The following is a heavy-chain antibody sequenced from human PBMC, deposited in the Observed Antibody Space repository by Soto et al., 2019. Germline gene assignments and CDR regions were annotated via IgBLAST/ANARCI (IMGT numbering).Heavy chain of an antibody. CDR3: ARIRQGYSGYEKYYYFDY. J-gene: IGHJ4*02. CDR2: IYYSGST. Sequence: SETLSLTCTVSGGSISSSSYYWGWIRQPPGKGLEWIGSIYYSGSTYYNPSLKSRVTISVDTSKNQFSLKLSSVTAADTAVYYCARIRQGYSGYEKYYYFDYWGQGTLVTVSS. V-gene: IGHV4-39*01. D-gene: IGHD5-12*01. CDR1: GGSISSSSYY.